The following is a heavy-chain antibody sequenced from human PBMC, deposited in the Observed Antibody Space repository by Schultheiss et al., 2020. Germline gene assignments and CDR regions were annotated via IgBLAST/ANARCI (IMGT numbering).Heavy chain of an antibody. CDR3: ARGIVVVPAAIYYYYYGMDV. J-gene: IGHJ6*02. CDR2: MYTSGPT. V-gene: IGHV4-4*07. CDR1: GGYISSYY. D-gene: IGHD2-2*01. Sequence: GSLRLSCTVSGGYISSYYWSWIRQPAGKGLEWIGRMYTSGPTNYNPSLKSRVTISVDTSKNQFSLKLSSVTAADTAVYYCARGIVVVPAAIYYYYYGMDVWGQGTTVTVSS.